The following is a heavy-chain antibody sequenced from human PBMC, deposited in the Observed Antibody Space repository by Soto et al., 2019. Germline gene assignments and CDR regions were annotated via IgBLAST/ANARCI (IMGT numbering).Heavy chain of an antibody. J-gene: IGHJ6*02. CDR1: GFTFSNAW. D-gene: IGHD3-3*01. V-gene: IGHV3-15*07. CDR2: IKSKTDGGTT. Sequence: GGSLRLSCAASGFTFSNAWMNWVRQAPGKGLEWVGRIKSKTDGGTTDYAAPVKGRFTISRDDSKNTLYLQMNSLKTEDTAVYYCTTDGGYDFWSGYFTYYYYGMDVWGQGTTVTVSS. CDR3: TTDGGYDFWSGYFTYYYYGMDV.